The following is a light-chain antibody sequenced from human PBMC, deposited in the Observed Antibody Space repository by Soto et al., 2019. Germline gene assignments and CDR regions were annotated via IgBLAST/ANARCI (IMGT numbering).Light chain of an antibody. CDR2: DAS. CDR3: QQYGSSPQT. Sequence: EIVLTQSPGTLSLSPGERATLSCRASQSVSSSYLAWYQQQPGQAPRLLIYDASSRATGIPDRFSGSGSGTDFTLTISRLEPEDFAVYYCQQYGSSPQTFGQGTKVEIK. J-gene: IGKJ1*01. V-gene: IGKV3-20*01. CDR1: QSVSSSY.